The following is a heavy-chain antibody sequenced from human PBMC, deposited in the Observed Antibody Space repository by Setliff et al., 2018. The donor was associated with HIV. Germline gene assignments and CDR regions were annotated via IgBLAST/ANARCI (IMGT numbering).Heavy chain of an antibody. J-gene: IGHJ1*01. V-gene: IGHV4-30-2*01. CDR2: ISQSGST. D-gene: IGHD3-22*01. CDR1: GGSIRSSGYS. Sequence: KTSETLSLTCAVSGGSIRSSGYSWSWIRQPPGKGLEWIGYISQSGSTYYNPSLKSRVTISVDRSKNQFSLKLSSVTAADTAVYYCARGPYYYNSSGQISAEYFQHWGQGTLVTVSS. CDR3: ARGPYYYNSSGQISAEYFQH.